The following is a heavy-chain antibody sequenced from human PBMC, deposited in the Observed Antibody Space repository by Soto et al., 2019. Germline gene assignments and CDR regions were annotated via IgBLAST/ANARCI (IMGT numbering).Heavy chain of an antibody. J-gene: IGHJ6*03. CDR1: GGSISSYY. Sequence: SETLSLTCTVSGGSISSYYWSWIRQPPGKGLEWIGYIYYSGSTNYNPSLKSRVTISVDTSKNQFSLKLSSVTAADTAVYYCARDVEGYCSSTSCSGGHYMDVWGKGTTVTVSS. D-gene: IGHD2-2*01. V-gene: IGHV4-59*01. CDR2: IYYSGST. CDR3: ARDVEGYCSSTSCSGGHYMDV.